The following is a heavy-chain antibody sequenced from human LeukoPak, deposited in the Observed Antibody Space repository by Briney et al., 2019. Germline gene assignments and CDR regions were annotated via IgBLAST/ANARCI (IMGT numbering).Heavy chain of an antibody. V-gene: IGHV1-69*13. CDR3: ATPTFQGSGSYYLDY. CDR2: IIPIFGTA. J-gene: IGHJ4*02. Sequence: ASVKVSCKASGGTFSSYAISWVRQAPGQGLEWMGGIIPIFGTANYAQKFQGRVTITADESTSTAYMELSSLRSEDTAVYYCATPTFQGSGSYYLDYWGQGTLVTVSS. CDR1: GGTFSSYA. D-gene: IGHD1-26*01.